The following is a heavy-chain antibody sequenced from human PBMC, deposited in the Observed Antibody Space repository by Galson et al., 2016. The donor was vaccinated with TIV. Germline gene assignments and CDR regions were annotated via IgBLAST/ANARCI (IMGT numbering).Heavy chain of an antibody. J-gene: IGHJ6*02. D-gene: IGHD1-26*01. CDR1: GVIFNCYT. CDR2: IIPIFGTT. Sequence: SVKVSCKASGVIFNCYTFNWVRQAPGQGLEWMGEIIPIFGTTNYAQKFQGRVTITTDKSTTTAYMELSSLRSEDTAVYYCARDASGSYKDYYYYGMDVWGQGTTVIVSS. CDR3: ARDASGSYKDYYYYGMDV. V-gene: IGHV1-69*05.